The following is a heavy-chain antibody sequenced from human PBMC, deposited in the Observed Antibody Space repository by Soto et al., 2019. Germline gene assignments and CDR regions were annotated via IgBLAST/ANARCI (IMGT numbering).Heavy chain of an antibody. CDR3: ALFWSGYFPGSKPVYYYYGMDV. CDR1: GYTFTSYY. Sequence: ASVKVSCKASGYTFTSYYMHWVRQAPGQGLEWMGIINPSGGSTSYAQKFQGRVTMTRDTSTSTVYMELSSLRSEDTAVYYCALFWSGYFPGSKPVYYYYGMDVWGQGTTVTVSS. J-gene: IGHJ6*02. V-gene: IGHV1-46*01. D-gene: IGHD3-3*01. CDR2: INPSGGST.